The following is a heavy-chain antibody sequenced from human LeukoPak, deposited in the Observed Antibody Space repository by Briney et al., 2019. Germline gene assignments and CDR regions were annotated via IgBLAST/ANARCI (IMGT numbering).Heavy chain of an antibody. V-gene: IGHV1-69*13. CDR1: GYTFTSYY. D-gene: IGHD6-19*01. Sequence: SVKVSCKASGYTFTSYYMHWVRQAPGQGLEWMGGIIPIFGTANYAQKFQGRVTITADESTSTAYMELSSLRSEDTAVYYCARDEYFGYSSGWRSPWFDPWGQGTLVTVSS. J-gene: IGHJ5*02. CDR2: IIPIFGTA. CDR3: ARDEYFGYSSGWRSPWFDP.